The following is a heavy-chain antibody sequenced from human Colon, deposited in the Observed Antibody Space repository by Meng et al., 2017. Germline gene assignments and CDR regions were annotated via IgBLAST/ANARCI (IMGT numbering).Heavy chain of an antibody. D-gene: IGHD2-2*01. CDR3: TRGWMPE. Sequence: VQAVGAGGGLVKPGESLRRSCAASGFTFSGFSLGWVRQAPGNGLEWVSSITGDSTYIYYADSVKGRFTVSRDNAKNSLYLQMNSLRADDTAVYYCTRGWMPEWGQGTLVTVSS. J-gene: IGHJ4*01. CDR2: ITGDSTYI. CDR1: GFTFSGFS. V-gene: IGHV3-21*01.